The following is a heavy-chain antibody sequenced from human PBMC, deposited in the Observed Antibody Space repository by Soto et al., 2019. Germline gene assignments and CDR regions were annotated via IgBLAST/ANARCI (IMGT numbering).Heavy chain of an antibody. CDR3: ARDKGGELLKGSGIDV. CDR2: IYRSGST. J-gene: IGHJ6*02. D-gene: IGHD1-26*01. Sequence: QVQLQESGPGLVKPSQTLSLTCIVSGGSINSHDHYWSWIRQLPGKGLEWIGHIYRSGSTSYNPSLKSRLAISIDTSQNQFSLSLISVTAADTAVYFWARDKGGELLKGSGIDVWGQGTTVTVSS. V-gene: IGHV4-31*03. CDR1: GGSINSHDHY.